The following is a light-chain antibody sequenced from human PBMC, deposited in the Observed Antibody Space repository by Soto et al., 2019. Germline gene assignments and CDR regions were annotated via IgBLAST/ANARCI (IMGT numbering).Light chain of an antibody. J-gene: IGKJ3*01. Sequence: DIQMTQSPSTLSASVGDRVTVTCRASQSISSWLAWYQQKPGKAPKLLIYDASSLESGVPSRFSGSGSGTEFTLTIRSLQPGDVATYYCQQYHSDSPFTFGPGTKVDIK. CDR3: QQYHSDSPFT. CDR2: DAS. CDR1: QSISSW. V-gene: IGKV1-5*01.